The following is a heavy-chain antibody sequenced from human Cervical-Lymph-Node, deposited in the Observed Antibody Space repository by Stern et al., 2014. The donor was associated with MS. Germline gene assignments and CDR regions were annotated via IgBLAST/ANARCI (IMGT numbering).Heavy chain of an antibody. V-gene: IGHV4-4*02. D-gene: IGHD3-22*01. J-gene: IGHJ4*02. CDR1: GGSISSSNW. CDR3: ATVSGYYYPYYFDY. CDR2: IYHSGST. Sequence: QVQLQESGPGLVKPSGTLSLTCAVSGGSISSSNWWSWVRQPPGKGLEWIGEIYHSGSTNYNPSLKSLVTISVDKSKNQFSLKLSSVTAADTAVYYCATVSGYYYPYYFDYWGQGTLVTVSS.